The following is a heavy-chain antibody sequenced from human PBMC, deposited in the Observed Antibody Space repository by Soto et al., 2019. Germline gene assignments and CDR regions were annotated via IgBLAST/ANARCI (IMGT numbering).Heavy chain of an antibody. V-gene: IGHV2-5*01. CDR2: IYWNDDK. D-gene: IGHD3-9*01. J-gene: IGHJ4*02. Sequence: SGPTLVNPTQTLTLTCTFSGFSLSTSGVGVGWIRQPPGKALEWLALIYWNDDKRYSPSLKSRLTITKDTSKNQVVLTMTNMEPVDTATYYCAHRQGYDILTGYYIGGPFDYWGQGTLVTVSS. CDR1: GFSLSTSGVG. CDR3: AHRQGYDILTGYYIGGPFDY.